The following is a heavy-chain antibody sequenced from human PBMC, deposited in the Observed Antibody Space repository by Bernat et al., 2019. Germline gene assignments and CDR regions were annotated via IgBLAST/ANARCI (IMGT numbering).Heavy chain of an antibody. J-gene: IGHJ4*02. CDR2: ISAYNGNT. V-gene: IGHV1-18*01. Sequence: QVQLVQSGAEVKKPGSSVKVSCKASGGTFSSYAISWVRQAPGQGLEWMGWISAYNGNTNYAQKLQGRVTMTTDTSTSTAYMELRSLRSDDTAVYYCATGWYYYDSSAYSFDYWGQGTLVTVSS. D-gene: IGHD3-22*01. CDR1: GGTFSSYA. CDR3: ATGWYYYDSSAYSFDY.